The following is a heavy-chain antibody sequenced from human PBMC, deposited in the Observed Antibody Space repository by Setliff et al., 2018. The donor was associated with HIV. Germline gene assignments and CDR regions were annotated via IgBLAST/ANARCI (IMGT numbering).Heavy chain of an antibody. CDR3: ARDPPVVVRHLFDL. V-gene: IGHV1-18*01. Sequence: ASVKVSCKASGYSFSTNGISWVRQAPGQGLEWMGWISAYNGNTNYAQKFRGRVTMTTDTSTSTASMELRSLTSDDTAVYYCARDPPVVVRHLFDLWGQGTLVTVSS. CDR1: GYSFSTNG. CDR2: ISAYNGNT. J-gene: IGHJ4*02. D-gene: IGHD2-15*01.